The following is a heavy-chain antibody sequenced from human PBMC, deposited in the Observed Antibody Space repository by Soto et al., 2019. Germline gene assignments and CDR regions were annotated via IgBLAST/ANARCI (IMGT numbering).Heavy chain of an antibody. CDR1: GGSISSGGYY. CDR3: ARYPYDSSGYYYGRGRFDP. D-gene: IGHD3-22*01. Sequence: PSETLSLTYTVSGGSISSGGYYWSWIRQHPGKGLEWIGYIHYSGSTYYNPSLKSRVTISVDTSENQFSLKLSSVTAADTAVYYCARYPYDSSGYYYGRGRFDPWGQGTLVTVSS. V-gene: IGHV4-31*03. CDR2: IHYSGST. J-gene: IGHJ5*02.